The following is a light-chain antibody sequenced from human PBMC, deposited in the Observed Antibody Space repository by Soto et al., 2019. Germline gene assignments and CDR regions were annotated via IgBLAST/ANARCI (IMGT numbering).Light chain of an antibody. J-gene: IGKJ1*01. Sequence: EILMTQSPAVLSVSPGERATLSCRASESISRNLAWYQQKPGQAPRLLIYGVSTRATGIPVRFSGSGSGTEFTLTISSLQSEDFAVYYCQQYDDWLSWTFGQGTKVEIK. CDR1: ESISRN. V-gene: IGKV3-15*01. CDR3: QQYDDWLSWT. CDR2: GVS.